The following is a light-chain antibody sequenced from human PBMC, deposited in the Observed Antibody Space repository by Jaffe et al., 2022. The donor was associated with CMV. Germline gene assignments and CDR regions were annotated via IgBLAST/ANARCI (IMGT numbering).Light chain of an antibody. CDR2: ENN. CDR3: GTWDDSLGAGV. CDR1: TSNIGRSY. J-gene: IGLJ3*02. V-gene: IGLV1-51*02. Sequence: QSVLTQPPSVSAAPGQRVTISCSGSTSNIGRSYVSWYQQLPGAAPKLLIYENNKRPSEIPDRFSGSKSGTSATLGITGLQTGDEADYYCGTWDDSLGAGVFGGGTKLTVL.